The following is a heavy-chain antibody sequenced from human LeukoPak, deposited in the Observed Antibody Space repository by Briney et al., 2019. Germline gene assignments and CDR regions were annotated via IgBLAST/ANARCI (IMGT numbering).Heavy chain of an antibody. CDR1: GGSISSYY. CDR3: ARDNVDTAMAYFDY. D-gene: IGHD5-18*01. Sequence: SETLSLTCTVSGGSISSYYWSWIRQPAGKGLEWIGRIYTSGSTNYNPSLKSRVTISVDTSKNQFSLELSSVTAADTAVYYCARDNVDTAMAYFDYWGQGTLVTVSS. CDR2: IYTSGST. J-gene: IGHJ4*02. V-gene: IGHV4-4*07.